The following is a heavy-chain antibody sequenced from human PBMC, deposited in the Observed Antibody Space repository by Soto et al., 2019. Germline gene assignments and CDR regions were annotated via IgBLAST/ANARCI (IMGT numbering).Heavy chain of an antibody. CDR1: GFTFSSYV. D-gene: IGHD3-10*01. Sequence: GGSLRLSCAASGFTFSSYVMHWVRQAPGKGLEWVAVIWSDGSNKYYADSVKGRFTISRDNSKNTLYLQMNSLRAEDTAVYFYARPPAMVRTSQSPYCYYGMDVWGQGTTVTVSS. J-gene: IGHJ6*02. CDR2: IWSDGSNK. CDR3: ARPPAMVRTSQSPYCYYGMDV. V-gene: IGHV3-33*01.